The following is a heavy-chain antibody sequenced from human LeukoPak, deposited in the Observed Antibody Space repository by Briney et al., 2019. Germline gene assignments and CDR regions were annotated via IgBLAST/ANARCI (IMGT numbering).Heavy chain of an antibody. Sequence: PGGSLRLSCAASGFTFSSYSMNWVRQAPGKGLEWVSSISSSSSYIYYADSVKGRFTISRDNAKNSLYLQMNSLRAEDTAVYYCARDLPEGYCSSTSCSHFDYWGQGTLVTVSS. CDR1: GFTFSSYS. D-gene: IGHD2-2*01. J-gene: IGHJ4*02. CDR2: ISSSSSYI. CDR3: ARDLPEGYCSSTSCSHFDY. V-gene: IGHV3-21*01.